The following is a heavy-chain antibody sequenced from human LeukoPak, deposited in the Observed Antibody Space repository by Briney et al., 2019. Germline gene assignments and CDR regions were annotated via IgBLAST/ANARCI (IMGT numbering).Heavy chain of an antibody. Sequence: PGGSLRLSCAASGFTFSSYAMSWVRQAPGKGREWVSSISGSGGSTYYADSVKGRFTISRDNSKNTLYLQINSLRAEDTAVYYCAKSPVGNTYGQNPYYDYFDYWGQGALVTVSS. J-gene: IGHJ4*02. CDR1: GFTFSSYA. V-gene: IGHV3-23*01. CDR2: ISGSGGST. CDR3: AKSPVGNTYGQNPYYDYFDY. D-gene: IGHD5-18*01.